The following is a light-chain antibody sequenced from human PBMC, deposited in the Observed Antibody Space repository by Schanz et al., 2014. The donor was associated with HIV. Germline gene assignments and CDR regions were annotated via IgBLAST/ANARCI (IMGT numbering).Light chain of an antibody. J-gene: IGLJ2*01. Sequence: QSALTQPPSASGSPGQSVTISCTGTSSDVGGYNYVSWYQQHPGKAPKLMIYEVSKRPSGVPDRFSGSKSGNTASLIVSGLQAEDEAEYYCSSYSGHNNLGIFGGGTKLTV. CDR1: SSDVGGYNY. CDR3: SSYSGHNNLGI. CDR2: EVS. V-gene: IGLV2-8*01.